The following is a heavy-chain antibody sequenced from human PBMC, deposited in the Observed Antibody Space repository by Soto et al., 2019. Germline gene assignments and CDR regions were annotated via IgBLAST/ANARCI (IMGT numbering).Heavy chain of an antibody. V-gene: IGHV3-23*01. CDR3: AKESTVGSPGDYFDS. CDR1: GFTFSSYD. D-gene: IGHD1-26*01. J-gene: IGHJ4*02. Sequence: EVELLESGGDLVQPGGSLRLSCVASGFTFSSYDMNWVRQAPGKGLEWVSAIGVYANTYYADSVKGRFTISRDDSRNTVHLQLNSVRVDDTAVYYCAKESTVGSPGDYFDSWGQGTLVTVSS. CDR2: IGVYANT.